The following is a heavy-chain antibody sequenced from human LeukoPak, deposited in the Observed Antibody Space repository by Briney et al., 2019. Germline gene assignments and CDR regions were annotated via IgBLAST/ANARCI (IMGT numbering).Heavy chain of an antibody. J-gene: IGHJ5*02. CDR1: GGSISSSSYY. Sequence: PTETLSLTCTVSGGSISSSSYYWGWIRQPPGKGLEWIGSIYYSGSTYYNPSLKSRVTISVDTSKNQFSLKLSSVTAADTAVYYCASEVRAYYYDSRRSWFDPWGQGTLVTVSS. CDR3: ASEVRAYYYDSRRSWFDP. D-gene: IGHD3-22*01. V-gene: IGHV4-39*07. CDR2: IYYSGST.